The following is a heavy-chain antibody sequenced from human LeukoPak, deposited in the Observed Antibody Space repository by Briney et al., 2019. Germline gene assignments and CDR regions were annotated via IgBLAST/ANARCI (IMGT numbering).Heavy chain of an antibody. CDR2: FDPEDGET. V-gene: IGHV1-24*01. D-gene: IGHD5-12*01. J-gene: IGHJ4*02. Sequence: GASVKVSCKVSGYTLTELSMHWVRQAPGKGLEWMGGFDPEDGETVYAQKFQGRVTMTEDTSTDTAYMELSSLRSEDTAVYYCATAQAGYSGYGYLWYFDYWGQGTLVTVSS. CDR1: GYTLTELS. CDR3: ATAQAGYSGYGYLWYFDY.